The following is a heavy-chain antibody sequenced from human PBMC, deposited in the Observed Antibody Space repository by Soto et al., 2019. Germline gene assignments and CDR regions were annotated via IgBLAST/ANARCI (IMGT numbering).Heavy chain of an antibody. J-gene: IGHJ6*02. Sequence: EVQLVESGGGLVQPGGSLRLSCAASGLSFNIYGMHWVRQVPGKGLVWLARINSDGSHTIYVDSVKGRFTISRDNAKNTVFLQMDSLRDEDTGVYYCAGGMAGLDVWGQGTTVTVS. CDR1: GLSFNIYG. CDR2: INSDGSHT. CDR3: AGGMAGLDV. V-gene: IGHV3-74*01.